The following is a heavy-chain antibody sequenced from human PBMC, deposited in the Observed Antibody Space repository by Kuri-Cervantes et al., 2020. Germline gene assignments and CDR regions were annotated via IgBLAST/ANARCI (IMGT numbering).Heavy chain of an antibody. CDR2: IYHSGST. CDR1: GGSISSSNW. CDR3: ASTVAAAGQNWFDP. Sequence: SETLSLTCAVSGGSISSSNWWSWVRQPPGKGLEWTGEIYHSGSTNYNPSLKSRVTISVDTSKNQFSLKLSSVTAADTAVYYCASTVAAAGQNWFDPWGQGTLVTVSS. J-gene: IGHJ5*02. D-gene: IGHD6-13*01. V-gene: IGHV4-4*02.